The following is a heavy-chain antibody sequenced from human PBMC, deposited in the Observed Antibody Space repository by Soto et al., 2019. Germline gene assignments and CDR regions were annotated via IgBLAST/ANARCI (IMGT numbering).Heavy chain of an antibody. CDR3: ARGSSVGGGTSRYAN. J-gene: IGHJ1*01. V-gene: IGHV1-8*01. CDR1: GYTFASFD. D-gene: IGHD1-1*01. Sequence: QVQLVQSGAEVKKPGASVKVSCKASGYTFASFDINWVRQAAGQGLEWVAWMNPQSGFMDFAPKFQGRLTMTRVTSISTAYLELRRLTSDDTAVYFCARGSSVGGGTSRYANWGQGTLVTVSS. CDR2: MNPQSGFM.